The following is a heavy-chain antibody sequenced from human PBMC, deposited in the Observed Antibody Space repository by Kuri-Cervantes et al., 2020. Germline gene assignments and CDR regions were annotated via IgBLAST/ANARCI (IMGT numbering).Heavy chain of an antibody. CDR1: GFTFSNYW. CDR3: ARGYGGWYFDL. D-gene: IGHD4-17*01. V-gene: IGHV3-13*01. J-gene: IGHJ2*01. Sequence: GESLKISCAASGFTFSNYWMHWVRQGTGKGLEWVSTIGTAGDTYYPGSVKGRFTISRDNAENSLYLQMNSLRAGDTAVYFCARGYGGWYFDLWGRGTLVTVSS. CDR2: IGTAGDT.